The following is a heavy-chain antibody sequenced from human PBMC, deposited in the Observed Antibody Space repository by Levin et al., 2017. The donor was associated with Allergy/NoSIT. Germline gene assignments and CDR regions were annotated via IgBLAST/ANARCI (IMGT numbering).Heavy chain of an antibody. Sequence: SETLSLTCTVSGGSISPYYWSWIRQPPGMGLEWIAYIFHSGVANYNPSLKSRLTVSMDMSKTQFSLLLSSVTAPDTAVYYCARGERLGPDYWGQGTLVTVSS. CDR3: ARGERLGPDY. CDR2: IFHSGVA. V-gene: IGHV4-59*01. CDR1: GGSISPYY. D-gene: IGHD3-16*01. J-gene: IGHJ4*02.